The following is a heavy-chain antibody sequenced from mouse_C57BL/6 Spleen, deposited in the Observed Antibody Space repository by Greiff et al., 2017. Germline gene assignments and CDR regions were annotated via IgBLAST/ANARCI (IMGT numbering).Heavy chain of an antibody. J-gene: IGHJ2*01. V-gene: IGHV1-4*01. Sequence: VQLQQSGAELARPGASVKMSCKASGYTFTSYTMHWVKQRPGQGLEWIGYINPSSGYTKYNQKFKDQATLTADKSSSTAYMQLSSLTSEDSAVYYCARENITTVVGDDFDYWGQGTTLTVSS. CDR2: INPSSGYT. CDR1: GYTFTSYT. D-gene: IGHD1-1*01. CDR3: ARENITTVVGDDFDY.